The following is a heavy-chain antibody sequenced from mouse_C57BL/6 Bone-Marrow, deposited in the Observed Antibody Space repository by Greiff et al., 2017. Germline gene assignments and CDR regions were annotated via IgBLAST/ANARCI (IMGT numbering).Heavy chain of an antibody. V-gene: IGHV1-52*01. D-gene: IGHD1-1*01. CDR2: IDPSDSET. Sequence: QVQLQQPGAELVRPGSSVKLSCKASGYTFTSYWMHWVKQRPIQGLEWIGNIDPSDSETHYNQKFKDKATLTVDKSSSTAYMQLSSLTSEDSAVYYCARPPTVVVSYWYFDVWGTGTTVTVSS. CDR3: ARPPTVVVSYWYFDV. J-gene: IGHJ1*03. CDR1: GYTFTSYW.